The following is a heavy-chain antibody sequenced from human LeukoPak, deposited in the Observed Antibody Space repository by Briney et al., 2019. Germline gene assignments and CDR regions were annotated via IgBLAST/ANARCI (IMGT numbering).Heavy chain of an antibody. CDR2: MYYTGST. D-gene: IGHD4-17*01. J-gene: IGHJ4*02. V-gene: IGHV4-59*08. Sequence: KPSETLSLTCTVSGGSIRSHYWSWIRQPPGKGLEWIGYMYYTGSTNYHPSLKRRVTISVETSKNQFSLKLSSVTAADTAVYYCARYGDYKFDYWGQGTLVTVSS. CDR1: GGSIRSHY. CDR3: ARYGDYKFDY.